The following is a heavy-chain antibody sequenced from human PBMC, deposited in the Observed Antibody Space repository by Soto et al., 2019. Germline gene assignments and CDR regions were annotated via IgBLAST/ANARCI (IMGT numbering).Heavy chain of an antibody. CDR1: GYTFTSYY. J-gene: IGHJ5*02. D-gene: IGHD3-9*01. CDR3: ARVPVTGYFDWLDP. V-gene: IGHV1-46*01. Sequence: GASVKVSCKASGYTFTSYYMHWVRQAPGQGLEWMGIINPSGGSTSYAQKFQGRVTMTRDTSKNQLSLKVHSVTAADTAVYYCARVPVTGYFDWLDPWGQGTLVTVSS. CDR2: INPSGGST.